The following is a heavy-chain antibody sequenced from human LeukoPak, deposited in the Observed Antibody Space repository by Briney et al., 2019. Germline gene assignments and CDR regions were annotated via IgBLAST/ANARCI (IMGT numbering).Heavy chain of an antibody. D-gene: IGHD3-10*01. J-gene: IGHJ4*02. CDR1: GLIFRNAW. V-gene: IGHV3-15*01. CDR2: IRSKSDGETT. Sequence: NPGGSLRLSCAVSGLIFRNAWMNWVRQAPGKGLEWVGRIRSKSDGETTEYAAPVKGRFTVSRDDSKNTLYLQMNSLKAEDTAVYYCTTKMTVVRGITDDYWGQGTPVTVSS. CDR3: TTKMTVVRGITDDY.